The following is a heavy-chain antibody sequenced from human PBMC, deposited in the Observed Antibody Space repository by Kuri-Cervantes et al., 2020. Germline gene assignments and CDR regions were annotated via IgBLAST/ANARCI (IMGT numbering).Heavy chain of an antibody. CDR1: GFTFSSHW. Sequence: GESLKISCAASGFTFSSHWMHWVRQPPGKGLVWVSHISSDGSSTRYADSVKGRFTISRDNAKNTLYLQMNSLGADDTAVYYCAKDQVLHWFDPWGQGTLVTVSS. D-gene: IGHD4/OR15-4a*01. CDR3: AKDQVLHWFDP. V-gene: IGHV3-74*01. J-gene: IGHJ5*02. CDR2: ISSDGSST.